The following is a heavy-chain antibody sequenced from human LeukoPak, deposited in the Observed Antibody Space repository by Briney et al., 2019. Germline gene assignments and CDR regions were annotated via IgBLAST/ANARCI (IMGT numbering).Heavy chain of an antibody. V-gene: IGHV3-7*01. J-gene: IGHJ4*02. CDR2: IKQDGSEK. CDR3: ARDRTIDNYYDSSGYYRMQTYYFDY. CDR1: GFTFSSYW. Sequence: GGSLRLSCAASGFTFSSYWMSWVRQAPGKGLEWVANIKQDGSEKYYVDSVKGRFTISRDNAKNSLYLQMNSLRAEDTAVYYCARDRTIDNYYDSSGYYRMQTYYFDYWGQGTLVTVSS. D-gene: IGHD3-22*01.